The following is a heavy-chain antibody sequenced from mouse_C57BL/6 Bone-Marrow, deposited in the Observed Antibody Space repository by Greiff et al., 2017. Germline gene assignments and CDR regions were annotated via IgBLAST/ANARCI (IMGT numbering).Heavy chain of an antibody. CDR3: VRGLRRFAY. Sequence: EVKLVESGGGLVQPKGSLKLSCVASGFTFNTYAMHWVRQAPGKGLEWVARIRRKSSNYATYYDDSVKDRFTISGDESQMLLYLQMNNLKAEDTAVYYCVRGLRRFAYWGQGTLVTVSA. J-gene: IGHJ3*01. CDR1: GFTFNTYA. V-gene: IGHV10-3*01. CDR2: IRRKSSNYAT. D-gene: IGHD2-4*01.